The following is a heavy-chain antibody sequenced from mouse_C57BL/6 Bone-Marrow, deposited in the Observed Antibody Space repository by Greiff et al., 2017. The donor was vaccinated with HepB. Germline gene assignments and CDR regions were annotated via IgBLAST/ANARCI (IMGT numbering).Heavy chain of an antibody. V-gene: IGHV5-17*01. CDR3: ARPPIDDAPWFAY. CDR1: GFTFSDYG. Sequence: EVKLVESGGGLVKPGGSLKLSCAASGFTFSDYGMHWVRQAPEKGLEWVAYISSGSSTIYYADTVKGRFTISRDNAKNTLCLQMTSLRSEDTAMYYCARPPIDDAPWFAYWGQGTLVTVSA. CDR2: ISSGSSTI. D-gene: IGHD2-3*01. J-gene: IGHJ3*01.